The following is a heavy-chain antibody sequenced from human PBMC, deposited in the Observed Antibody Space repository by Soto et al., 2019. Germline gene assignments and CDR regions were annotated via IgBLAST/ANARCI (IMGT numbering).Heavy chain of an antibody. CDR3: ENGHLAYSSSPPVGY. CDR2: ISGSGGST. CDR1: GLSFSSYA. Sequence: GSLGLSGAASGLSFSSYAMSGVRQAPGKGLEWVSAISGSGGSTYYADSVKGRFTISRDNSKNTLYLQMNRLRAEDTAVYYCENGHLAYSSSPPVGYWGQGTLVTGYS. J-gene: IGHJ4*02. D-gene: IGHD6-6*01. V-gene: IGHV3-23*01.